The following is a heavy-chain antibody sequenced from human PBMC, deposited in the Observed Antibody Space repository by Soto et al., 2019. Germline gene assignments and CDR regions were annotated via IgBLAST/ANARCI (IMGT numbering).Heavy chain of an antibody. Sequence: GGSLRLSCVASGFTVSSNYMSWVHQAPGKGLEWVSVSYSGGSTDYADSVRGRFTISRDNSKNTLYLQMNSLRAEDTAVYYCARARDGYNFLYEPTWGQGTLVTVSS. D-gene: IGHD5-12*01. CDR1: GFTVSSNY. V-gene: IGHV3-53*01. CDR3: ARARDGYNFLYEPT. J-gene: IGHJ4*02. CDR2: SYSGGST.